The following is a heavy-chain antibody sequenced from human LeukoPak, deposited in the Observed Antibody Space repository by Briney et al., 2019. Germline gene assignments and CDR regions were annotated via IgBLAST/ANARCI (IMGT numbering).Heavy chain of an antibody. D-gene: IGHD2-2*01. Sequence: GGSLRLSCAASGYTFTGYYMHWVRQAPGQGLEWMGWINPNSGGTNYAQKFQGWVTMTRDTSISTAYMELSRLRSDDTAVYYCARSSLGYCSSTSCLPWFDPWGQGTLVTVSS. CDR3: ARSSLGYCSSTSCLPWFDP. CDR1: GYTFTGYY. V-gene: IGHV1-2*04. CDR2: INPNSGGT. J-gene: IGHJ5*02.